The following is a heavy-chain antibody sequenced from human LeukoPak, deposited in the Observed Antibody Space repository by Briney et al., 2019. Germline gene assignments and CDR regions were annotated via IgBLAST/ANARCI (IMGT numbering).Heavy chain of an antibody. Sequence: GGSLRLSCAASGFVFSSYAMHWVRQAPGKGLEWVAVISYDGSNKYYADSVKGRFTISRDDSKNTLYLQMNSLRAEDTAVYYCARDRIKSWYNAFDIWGQGTMVTVSS. J-gene: IGHJ3*02. V-gene: IGHV3-30*04. CDR1: GFVFSSYA. CDR2: ISYDGSNK. CDR3: ARDRIKSWYNAFDI. D-gene: IGHD6-13*01.